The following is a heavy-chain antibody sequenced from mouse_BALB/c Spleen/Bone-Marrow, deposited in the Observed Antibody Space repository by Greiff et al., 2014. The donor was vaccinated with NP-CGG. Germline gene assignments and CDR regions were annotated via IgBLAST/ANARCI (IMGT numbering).Heavy chain of an antibody. Sequence: VQLQQSGPELVKPGASVKMSCRASGYTFTTYVMHWVKQKPGQGLEWIGYINPYNDDSKYNEKFKGKATLTSDKSSSTAYMELNSLTSEDSAIYYCARDYYGSTSFAYWGQGTLVTVSA. V-gene: IGHV1-14*01. CDR2: INPYNDDS. CDR1: GYTFTTYV. D-gene: IGHD1-1*01. J-gene: IGHJ3*01. CDR3: ARDYYGSTSFAY.